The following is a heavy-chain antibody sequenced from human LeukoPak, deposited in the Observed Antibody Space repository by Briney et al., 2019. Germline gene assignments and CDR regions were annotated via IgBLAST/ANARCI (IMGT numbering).Heavy chain of an antibody. Sequence: GGSLRLSCAASGFTFSSYWMHWVRQAPGKGLVWVSRINSDGSSTSYADSVKGRFTISRDNAENTLYLQMNSLRAEDTAVFYCATFPYYFDSSGSYYFDFWGQGTLVTVSS. V-gene: IGHV3-74*01. J-gene: IGHJ4*02. CDR3: ATFPYYFDSSGSYYFDF. CDR2: INSDGSST. D-gene: IGHD3-22*01. CDR1: GFTFSSYW.